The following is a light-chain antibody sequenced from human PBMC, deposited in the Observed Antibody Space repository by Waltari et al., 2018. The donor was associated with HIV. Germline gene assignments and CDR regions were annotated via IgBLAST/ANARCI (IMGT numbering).Light chain of an antibody. CDR2: EVS. J-gene: IGLJ2*01. Sequence: QSALTQPPSASGSPGQSVTISCTGTSSDVGSYNFVSWYKQHPGKAPKLLIFEVSKVPSGVPYRFAGAKSGNTAALTVSGRQPEDEAEYYCSSYAGSNNLLFGGGTKLTVL. CDR1: SSDVGSYNF. V-gene: IGLV2-8*01. CDR3: SSYAGSNNLL.